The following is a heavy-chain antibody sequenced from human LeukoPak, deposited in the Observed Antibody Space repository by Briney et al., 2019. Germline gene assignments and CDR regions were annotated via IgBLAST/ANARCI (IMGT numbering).Heavy chain of an antibody. CDR3: AREGGQQLGIDY. Sequence: PSETLSLTCTVSGGSISGYYWSWIRQPPGKGLEWIGYVLNSGATNYNPSLKSRLTISVDTSKNQFSLKLSSVTAADTAVYYCAREGGQQLGIDYWGQGTLVTVSS. V-gene: IGHV4-59*01. D-gene: IGHD6-13*01. CDR1: GGSISGYY. J-gene: IGHJ4*02. CDR2: VLNSGAT.